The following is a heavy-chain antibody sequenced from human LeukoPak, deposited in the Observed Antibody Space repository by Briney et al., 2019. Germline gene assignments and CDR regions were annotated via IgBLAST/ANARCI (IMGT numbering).Heavy chain of an antibody. CDR2: IKQDGSEK. V-gene: IGHV3-7*01. CDR3: ARRRYSSGWRYFDY. CDR1: GFTFSSYW. D-gene: IGHD6-19*01. J-gene: IGHJ4*02. Sequence: GGSLRLSRAASGFTFSSYWMSWVRQAPGKGLEWVANIKQDGSEKYYVDSVKGRFTISRDNAKNSLYLQMNSLRAEDTAVYYCARRRYSSGWRYFDYWGQGTLVTVSS.